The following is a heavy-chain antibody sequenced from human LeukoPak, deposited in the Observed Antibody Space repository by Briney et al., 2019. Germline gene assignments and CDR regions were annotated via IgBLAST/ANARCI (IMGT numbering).Heavy chain of an antibody. V-gene: IGHV1-46*01. J-gene: IGHJ4*02. CDR3: ARDILTGYYPTY. CDR1: GYTFTSYY. Sequence: ASVKVSCKASGYTFTSYYMHWVRQAPGQGLEWMGIINPSGGSTSYAQKFQGRVTKTRDTSTSTVYMELSSLRSEDTAVYYCARDILTGYYPTYWGQGTLVTVSS. CDR2: INPSGGST. D-gene: IGHD3-9*01.